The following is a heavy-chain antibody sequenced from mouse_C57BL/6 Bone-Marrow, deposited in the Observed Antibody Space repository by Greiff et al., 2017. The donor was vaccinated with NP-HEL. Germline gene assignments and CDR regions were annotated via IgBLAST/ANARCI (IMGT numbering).Heavy chain of an antibody. J-gene: IGHJ2*01. CDR3: TRDLLWLRRGY. CDR1: GYTFTDYE. Sequence: QVQLQQPGAELVRPGASVTLSCKASGYTFTDYEMHWVKQTPVHGLEWIGAIDPETGGTAYNQKFKGKAILTADKSSSTAYMELRSLTSEDSAVYYCTRDLLWLRRGYWGQGTTVTVAS. D-gene: IGHD2-2*01. CDR2: IDPETGGT. V-gene: IGHV1-15*01.